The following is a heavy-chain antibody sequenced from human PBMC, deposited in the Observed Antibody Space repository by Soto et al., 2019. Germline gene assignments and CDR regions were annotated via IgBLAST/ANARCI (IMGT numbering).Heavy chain of an antibody. CDR1: GGSISSYY. CDR3: TRWNRYGLDY. D-gene: IGHD5-18*01. CDR2: IHTSGST. J-gene: IGHJ4*02. V-gene: IGHV4-4*07. Sequence: SETLSLTSNVSGGSISSYYWNWIRQPAGKGLEWIGRIHTSGSTNYNPALKSRVTMSVDTSKNQFSLKLSSVTAADTAVFYCTRWNRYGLDYWGQGTLVTVSS.